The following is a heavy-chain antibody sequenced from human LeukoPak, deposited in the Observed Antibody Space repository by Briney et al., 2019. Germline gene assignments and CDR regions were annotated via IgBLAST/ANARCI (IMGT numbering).Heavy chain of an antibody. CDR1: GFTFSSYS. Sequence: GGSLRLSCAASGFTFSSYSMNWVRQAPGKGLEWVSSISSSSSYIYYADSVKGRFTISRDNAKNSLYLQMNSLRAEDTAEYYCARAGYSSSGDAFDIWGQGTMVTVSS. V-gene: IGHV3-21*01. CDR3: ARAGYSSSGDAFDI. J-gene: IGHJ3*02. D-gene: IGHD6-6*01. CDR2: ISSSSSYI.